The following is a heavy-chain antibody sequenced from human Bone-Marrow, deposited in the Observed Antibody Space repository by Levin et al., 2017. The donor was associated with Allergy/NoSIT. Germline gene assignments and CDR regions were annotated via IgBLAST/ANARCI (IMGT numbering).Heavy chain of an antibody. D-gene: IGHD2-2*01. J-gene: IGHJ6*02. Sequence: GGSLRLSCEASGVTFSNNAMTWVRQAPGKGLEWVSTISGSGDTTYYADSVKGRFTISRDNSKNTVYLQMKSLRAEDTGIFFCAKVPADLYYYYGLDVWGQGTTVTVSS. CDR2: ISGSGDTT. CDR3: AKVPADLYYYYGLDV. V-gene: IGHV3-23*01. CDR1: GVTFSNNA.